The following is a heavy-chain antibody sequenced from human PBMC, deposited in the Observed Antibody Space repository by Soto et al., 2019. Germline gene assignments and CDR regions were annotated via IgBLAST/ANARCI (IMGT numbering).Heavy chain of an antibody. CDR1: GFTFSSYG. J-gene: IGHJ5*02. CDR2: ISYDGSNK. D-gene: IGHD6-6*01. CDR3: AKDFSNSSSFP. V-gene: IGHV3-30*18. Sequence: ESGGGVVQPGRSLRLSCAASGFTFSSYGMHWVRQAPGKGLEWVAVISYDGSNKYYADSVKGRFTISRDNSKNTLYLQMNSLRAEDTAVYYCAKDFSNSSSFPWGRGTLVTVSS.